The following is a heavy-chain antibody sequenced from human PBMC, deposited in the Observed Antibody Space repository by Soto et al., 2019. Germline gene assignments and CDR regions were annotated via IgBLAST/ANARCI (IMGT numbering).Heavy chain of an antibody. CDR2: ISGNGAST. Sequence: QLLESGGDLVQPGGSLRLSCTASGFRFSSYVMRWIRQAPGKGLEWVAAISGNGASTYYADSVKGRFTFSRDNCKNTVFLQMNHLRDEDTAVYYCAKVARPDDVLSGYYRVYYFHYMDVWGEGTTVTVS. D-gene: IGHD3-3*01. CDR3: AKVARPDDVLSGYYRVYYFHYMDV. V-gene: IGHV3-23*01. J-gene: IGHJ6*03. CDR1: GFRFSSYV.